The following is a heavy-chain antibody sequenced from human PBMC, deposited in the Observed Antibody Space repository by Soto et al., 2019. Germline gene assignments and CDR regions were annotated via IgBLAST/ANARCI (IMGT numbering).Heavy chain of an antibody. Sequence: QVQLQESGPGLVKPSQTLSLTCTVSGGSISSGGYYWSWIRQHPGKGLEWIGYIYYSGSTYYNPSLKSRXXIXVXXSKNQFSLKLSSVTAADTAVYYCARERYDSSGRDYWGQGTLVTVSS. D-gene: IGHD3-22*01. CDR2: IYYSGST. V-gene: IGHV4-31*03. CDR1: GGSISSGGYY. J-gene: IGHJ4*02. CDR3: ARERYDSSGRDY.